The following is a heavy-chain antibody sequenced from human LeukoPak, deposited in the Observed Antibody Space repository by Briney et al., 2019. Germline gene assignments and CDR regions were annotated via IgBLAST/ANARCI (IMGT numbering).Heavy chain of an antibody. D-gene: IGHD6-6*01. CDR3: ARGASSISSSFGY. J-gene: IGHJ4*02. Sequence: GGSLRLSCAASGFTFSSYWMSWVRQAPGKGLEWVANIKQDGSEKYYVDSVKGRFTISRDNAKNSLYLQMNSLRAEDTAVYYCARGASSISSSFGYWGQGTLVTVSS. V-gene: IGHV3-7*04. CDR2: IKQDGSEK. CDR1: GFTFSSYW.